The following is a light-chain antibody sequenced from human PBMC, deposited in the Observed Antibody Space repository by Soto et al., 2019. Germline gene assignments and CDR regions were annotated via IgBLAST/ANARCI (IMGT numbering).Light chain of an antibody. Sequence: IQLTQSPSSLSASVGDRVSITCRASQDIKTYLAWYQQKQGKAPKLLISGTFTLQSGVPSRFNGSGSGTDFTLTISRLQPEDFATYYCQHLNNYPPFNFGPGTKVDLE. V-gene: IGKV1-9*01. J-gene: IGKJ3*01. CDR3: QHLNNYPPFN. CDR2: GTF. CDR1: QDIKTY.